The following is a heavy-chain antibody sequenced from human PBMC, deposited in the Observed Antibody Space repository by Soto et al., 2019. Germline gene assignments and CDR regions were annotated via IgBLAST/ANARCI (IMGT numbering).Heavy chain of an antibody. V-gene: IGHV3-21*04. Sequence: GSLRLSCAASGFTFSSYSMNWVRQAPGKGLEWVSSISSSSSYIYYADSVKGRFTISRDNAKNSLYLQMNSLRAEDTAVYYCAKETIFGVVTPFDYWGQGTLVTVSS. CDR1: GFTFSSYS. CDR3: AKETIFGVVTPFDY. CDR2: ISSSSSYI. D-gene: IGHD3-3*01. J-gene: IGHJ4*02.